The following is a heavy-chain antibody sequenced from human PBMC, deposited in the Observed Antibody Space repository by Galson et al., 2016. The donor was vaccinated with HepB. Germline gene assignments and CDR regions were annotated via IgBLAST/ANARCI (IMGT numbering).Heavy chain of an antibody. CDR3: AYNQNYGAGVYWLYGMDV. Sequence: SLRLSCAASGFRFSDYTISWVRQAPGKGLEWVASITDSGSNIYYADSMKGRFTISRDNAKTSLYLQMNSLRADDTAVYYCAYNQNYGAGVYWLYGMDVWGQGTTVTVAS. J-gene: IGHJ6*02. D-gene: IGHD3-10*01. V-gene: IGHV3-21*01. CDR1: GFRFSDYT. CDR2: ITDSGSNI.